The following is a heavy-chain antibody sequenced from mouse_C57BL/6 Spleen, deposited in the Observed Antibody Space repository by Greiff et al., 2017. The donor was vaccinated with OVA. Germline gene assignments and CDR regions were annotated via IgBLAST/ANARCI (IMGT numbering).Heavy chain of an antibody. CDR3: ARGTTVVATPYYFDY. Sequence: VQLQQPGAELVRPGSSVKLSCKASGYTFTSYWMHWVKQRPIQGLEWIGNIDPSDSETHYNQKFKDKATLTVDKSSSTAYMQLSSLTSEDSAVYYCARGTTVVATPYYFDYWGQGTTLTVSS. D-gene: IGHD1-1*01. J-gene: IGHJ2*01. V-gene: IGHV1-52*01. CDR1: GYTFTSYW. CDR2: IDPSDSET.